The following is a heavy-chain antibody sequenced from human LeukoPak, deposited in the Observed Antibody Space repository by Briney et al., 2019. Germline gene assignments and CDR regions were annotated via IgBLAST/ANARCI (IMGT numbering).Heavy chain of an antibody. V-gene: IGHV3-15*01. CDR1: GFTFSNAW. CDR2: IKSKTDGGTT. D-gene: IGHD2-2*01. J-gene: IGHJ3*02. Sequence: GGSLRLSCAASGFTFSNAWMSWVRQAPGKGLEWVGRIKSKTDGGTTGYAAPVKGRFTISRDDSKNTLYLQMNSLKTEDTAVYYCTTEPSRPMDAFDIWGQGTMVTVSS. CDR3: TTEPSRPMDAFDI.